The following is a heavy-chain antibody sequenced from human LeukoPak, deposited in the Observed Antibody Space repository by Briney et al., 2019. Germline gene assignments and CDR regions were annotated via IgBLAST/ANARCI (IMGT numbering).Heavy chain of an antibody. Sequence: AGGSLRLSCAASGFTFSSYAMSWVRQAPGKGLEWVSAISGSGGSTYYADSVKGRFTISRDNSKNTLYLQMNSLRAEDTAVYYCTKYSSSWYKGYFDYWGQGTLVTVSS. CDR2: ISGSGGST. CDR1: GFTFSSYA. CDR3: TKYSSSWYKGYFDY. J-gene: IGHJ4*02. D-gene: IGHD6-13*01. V-gene: IGHV3-23*01.